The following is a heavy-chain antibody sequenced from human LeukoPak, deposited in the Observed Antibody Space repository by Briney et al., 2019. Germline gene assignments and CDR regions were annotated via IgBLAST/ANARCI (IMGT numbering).Heavy chain of an antibody. D-gene: IGHD2-2*01. CDR2: IYHSGST. CDR3: ARGRYHQPLQFDY. V-gene: IGHV4-4*02. Sequence: GSPRLSCAASDFTFSSYNMNWVRQPPGKGQEWIGEIYHSGSTNYNPSLKSRVTISVDKSKNHFSLKLSSVTAADTAMYYCARGRYHQPLQFDYWGQGTLVTVSS. CDR1: DFTFSSYNM. J-gene: IGHJ4*02.